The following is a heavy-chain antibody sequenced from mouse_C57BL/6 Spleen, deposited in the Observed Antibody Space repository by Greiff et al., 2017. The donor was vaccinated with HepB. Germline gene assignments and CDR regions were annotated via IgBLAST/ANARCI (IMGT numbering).Heavy chain of an antibody. CDR2: ISSGGDYI. J-gene: IGHJ4*01. D-gene: IGHD1-1*01. CDR3: TRDIDYGSSYDAMDY. CDR1: GFTFSSYA. V-gene: IGHV5-9-1*02. Sequence: EVKVEESGEGLVKPGGSLKLSCAASGFTFSSYAMSWVRQTPEKRLEWVAYISSGGDYIDYADTVKGRFTISRDNARNTLYLQMSSLKSEDTAMYYCTRDIDYGSSYDAMDYWGQGTSVTVSS.